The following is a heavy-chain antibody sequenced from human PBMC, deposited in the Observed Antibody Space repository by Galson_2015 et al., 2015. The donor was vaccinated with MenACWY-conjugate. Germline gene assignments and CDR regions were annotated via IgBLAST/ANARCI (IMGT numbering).Heavy chain of an antibody. D-gene: IGHD3-16*01. CDR1: GFTFSNSA. Sequence: SLRLSCAASGFTFSNSAMNWVRQAPGKRLEWVSGIRTITGSTYYADSVKGRFTISRDQSKNTLNLQMNSLRADDTAVYFCARGGSASNVYYLVDVWGKGTTVTVSS. CDR3: ARGGSASNVYYLVDV. V-gene: IGHV3-23*01. CDR2: IRTITGST. J-gene: IGHJ6*03.